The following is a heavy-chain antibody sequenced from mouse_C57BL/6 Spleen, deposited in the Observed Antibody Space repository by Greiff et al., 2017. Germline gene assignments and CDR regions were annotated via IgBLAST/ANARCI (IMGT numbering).Heavy chain of an antibody. D-gene: IGHD5-5*01. CDR1: GYTFTSYW. J-gene: IGHJ1*03. Sequence: QVQLKQPGAELVMPGASVKLSCKASGYTFTSYWMHWVKQRPGQGLEWIGEIDPSDSYTNYNQKFKGKSTLTVDKSSSTAYMQLSSLTSEDSAVYYCARSLPRYFDVWGTGTTVTVSS. CDR2: IDPSDSYT. V-gene: IGHV1-69*01. CDR3: ARSLPRYFDV.